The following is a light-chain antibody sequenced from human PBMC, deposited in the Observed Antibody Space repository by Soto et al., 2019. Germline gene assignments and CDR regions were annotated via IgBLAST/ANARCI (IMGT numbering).Light chain of an antibody. V-gene: IGKV1-39*01. CDR2: AAS. CDR1: QSISSY. CDR3: QQYKNYWT. J-gene: IGKJ1*01. Sequence: DIQMTQSPSSLSASVGDRVTITCRASQSISSYLNWYQQKPGKAPKLLIYAASSLQSGVPSRFSGSGSGTDFTLTISSLQPDDFATYYCQQYKNYWTFGQGTKVDI.